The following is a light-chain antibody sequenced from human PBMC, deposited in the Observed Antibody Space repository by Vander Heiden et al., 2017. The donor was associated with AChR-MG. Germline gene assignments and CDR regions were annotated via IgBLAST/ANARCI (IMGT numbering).Light chain of an antibody. CDR1: QSINSY. V-gene: IGKV1-39*01. Sequence: DIQMTQSPSSLSASVGDRVTITCRGSQSINSYLNWYQQRPGTAPKLLIYAASSLQSGVPSRFSGSGSGTDFTLTISSLQPEDFATYYCQQSYSSPRTFGQGTKVEIK. CDR2: AAS. J-gene: IGKJ1*01. CDR3: QQSYSSPRT.